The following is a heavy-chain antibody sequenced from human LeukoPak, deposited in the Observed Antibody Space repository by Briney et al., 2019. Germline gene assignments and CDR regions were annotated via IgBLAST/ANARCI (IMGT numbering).Heavy chain of an antibody. Sequence: GGSLRLSCAASGFTFSSYSMNWVRQAPGKGLEWVSSISSGSSYIYYADSVKGRFTISRDNAKNSLYLQMNSLRAEDTAVYYCARDSIVGAFMAFDIWGQGTMVTVSP. D-gene: IGHD1-26*01. J-gene: IGHJ3*02. V-gene: IGHV3-21*01. CDR2: ISSGSSYI. CDR3: ARDSIVGAFMAFDI. CDR1: GFTFSSYS.